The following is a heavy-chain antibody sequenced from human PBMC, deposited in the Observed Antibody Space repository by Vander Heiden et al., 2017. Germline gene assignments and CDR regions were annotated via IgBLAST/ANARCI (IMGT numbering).Heavy chain of an antibody. D-gene: IGHD3-10*01. CDR2: IYYSENT. Sequence: QVQLQESGPGLVKPSETLSLTCIVPGGSISNKNYHWGWIRQPPGKGLEWIGNIYYSENTYYNPSLKSRVTMSVDTSKNHFSLNLSSVTAADTAVYYCARSSVWFGDLSTLDPWGQGTLVTVSS. V-gene: IGHV4-39*02. CDR1: GGSISNKNYH. CDR3: ARSSVWFGDLSTLDP. J-gene: IGHJ5*02.